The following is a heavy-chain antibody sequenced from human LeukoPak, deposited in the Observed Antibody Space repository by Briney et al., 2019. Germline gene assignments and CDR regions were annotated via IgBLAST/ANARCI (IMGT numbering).Heavy chain of an antibody. CDR3: ARDLVGAPFFDY. V-gene: IGHV4-61*02. CDR2: IYTSGST. Sequence: SETLSLTCTVSGGSISSGSYYWSWIRQPAGKGLEWIGRIYTSGSTNYNPSLKSRVTISVDTSKNQFSLKLSSVTAADTAVYYCARDLVGAPFFDYWGQGTLVTVSS. CDR1: GGSISSGSYY. J-gene: IGHJ4*02. D-gene: IGHD1-26*01.